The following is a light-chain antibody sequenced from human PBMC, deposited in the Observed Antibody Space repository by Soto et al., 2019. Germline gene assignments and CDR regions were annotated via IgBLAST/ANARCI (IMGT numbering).Light chain of an antibody. V-gene: IGLV2-14*01. CDR3: NSYTSSTTLQ. Sequence: QSALAQPASVSGSPGQSITISCTGTSSDIGYSQYVSWYQQHPGKAPKLIIFEVYNRPSGTSDRFSGSKSGNTASLPISGLQGEDEAYYYCNSYTSSTTLQFGGGTKVTVL. J-gene: IGLJ2*01. CDR2: EVY. CDR1: SSDIGYSQY.